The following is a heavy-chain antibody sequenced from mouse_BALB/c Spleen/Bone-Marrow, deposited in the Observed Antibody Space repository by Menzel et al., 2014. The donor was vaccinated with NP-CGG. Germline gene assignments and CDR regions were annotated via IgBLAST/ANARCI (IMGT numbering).Heavy chain of an antibody. D-gene: IGHD2-4*01. V-gene: IGHV14-4*02. J-gene: IGHJ2*01. Sequence: SGAELVRSGASVKLSCTASGFNIKDXYXYWVXQRPXXGXXWXXXIXPENGDTGYDPKFQGKATMTADTSSNTAYLQLXXLASEDTAVYYCNALYYDSDFDYWGQGTTLTVSS. CDR2: IXPENGDT. CDR1: GFNIKDXY. CDR3: NALYYDSDFDY.